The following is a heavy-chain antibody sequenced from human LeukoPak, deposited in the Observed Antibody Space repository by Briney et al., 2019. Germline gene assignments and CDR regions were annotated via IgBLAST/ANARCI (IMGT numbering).Heavy chain of an antibody. Sequence: PSETLSLTCTVSGGSISSYYWSWIRQPPGKGVEWIGYIYYSGSTNYNPSLKSRVTISVDTSKNQFSLKLSSVTAADTAVYYCARCRGSSWIYFDYWGQGTLVTVSS. CDR3: ARCRGSSWIYFDY. V-gene: IGHV4-59*01. CDR2: IYYSGST. CDR1: GGSISSYY. D-gene: IGHD6-13*01. J-gene: IGHJ4*02.